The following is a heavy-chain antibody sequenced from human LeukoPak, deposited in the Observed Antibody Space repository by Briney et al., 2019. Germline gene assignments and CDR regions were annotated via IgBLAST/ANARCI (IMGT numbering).Heavy chain of an antibody. CDR3: AKGLLGSWYYYYFDY. J-gene: IGHJ4*02. CDR2: IRYDGSNK. Sequence: GGSLRLSCAASGFAFSSYGMHWVRQAPGKGLEWVAFIRYDGSNKYYADSVKGRFTISRDNSKNTLYLQMNSLRAEDTAVYYCAKGLLGSWYYYYFDYWGQGTLVTVSS. V-gene: IGHV3-30*02. D-gene: IGHD6-13*01. CDR1: GFAFSSYG.